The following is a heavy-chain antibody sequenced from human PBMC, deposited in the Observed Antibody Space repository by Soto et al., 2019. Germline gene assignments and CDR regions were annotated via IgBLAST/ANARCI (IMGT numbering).Heavy chain of an antibody. D-gene: IGHD2-21*02. J-gene: IGHJ5*02. Sequence: QVQLVQSGAEVKKPGASVKVSCKASGYNFTSYYMHWVRQAPGQGLEWMGIIHPSGGSTSYAQKFQGRVAMTRDTSTSTVDLELSSLRSEDTAVYYCVLNGGNSINLFSSWGQGTLVTVSS. CDR1: GYNFTSYY. CDR3: VLNGGNSINLFSS. V-gene: IGHV1-46*01. CDR2: IHPSGGST.